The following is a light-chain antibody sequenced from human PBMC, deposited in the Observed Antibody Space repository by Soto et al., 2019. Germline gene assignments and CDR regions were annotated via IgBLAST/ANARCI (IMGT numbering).Light chain of an antibody. Sequence: DIVMTQSPLSLPVTPGEPASISCRSSQSLLHSNGYTFLDWYLQKPGQSPQLLIYMGSNRASGVPHRFSGSGSGTDFTLKISRVEAEDVGVYYCMQALQTPRTFGQGTKVEIK. CDR1: QSLLHSNGYTF. J-gene: IGKJ1*01. V-gene: IGKV2-28*01. CDR3: MQALQTPRT. CDR2: MGS.